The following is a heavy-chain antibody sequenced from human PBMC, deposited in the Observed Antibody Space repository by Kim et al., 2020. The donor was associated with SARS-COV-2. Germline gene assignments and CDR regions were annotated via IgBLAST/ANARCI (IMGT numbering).Heavy chain of an antibody. V-gene: IGHV5-51*01. J-gene: IGHJ6*02. CDR2: IYPGDSDT. D-gene: IGHD6-13*01. Sequence: GESLKISCKGSGYSFTSYWIGWVRQMPGKGLEWMGIIYPGDSDTRYSPSFQGQVTISADKSISTAYLQWSSLKASDTAMYYCARLDGQHQGRYGMDVWGQGTTVTVSS. CDR1: GYSFTSYW. CDR3: ARLDGQHQGRYGMDV.